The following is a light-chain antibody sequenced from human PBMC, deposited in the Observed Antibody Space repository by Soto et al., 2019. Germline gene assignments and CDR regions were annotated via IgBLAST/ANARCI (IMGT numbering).Light chain of an antibody. CDR2: AAS. CDR1: QSVSSD. Sequence: EIVMTQSPATLSVFPGERVTLSCRASQSVSSDLAWYQQKPGQAPRLLIYAASTRATGIPARFSGSGSGTEVTLTSSSLQSEDWAVYFWQQDNDWPLTFGGGTKVEIK. V-gene: IGKV3-15*01. J-gene: IGKJ4*01. CDR3: QQDNDWPLT.